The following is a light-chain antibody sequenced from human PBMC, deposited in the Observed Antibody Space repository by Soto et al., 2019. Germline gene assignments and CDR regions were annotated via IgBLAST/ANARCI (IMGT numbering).Light chain of an antibody. CDR1: SSNIGAGYD. CDR2: GNS. Sequence: SVLTQPPSVSGAPGQRVTISCNGSSSNIGAGYDVHWYQQLPGTAPNLPINGNSNRPSGVPDRFSGSKSGTSASLAITGLQSEDEADDYCQSYDGSLSGYVIGTGTKVTVL. CDR3: QSYDGSLSGYV. J-gene: IGLJ1*01. V-gene: IGLV1-40*01.